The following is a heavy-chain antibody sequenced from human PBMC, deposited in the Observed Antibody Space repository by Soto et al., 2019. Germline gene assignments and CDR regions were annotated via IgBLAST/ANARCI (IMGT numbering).Heavy chain of an antibody. CDR3: ANRLGSF. V-gene: IGHV4-34*01. J-gene: IGHJ4*02. CDR2: THHTGST. Sequence: QVQLQQWGTGLLKPSETLSLTCAVYGGSFTTYYWAWIRQSPGKGLDWIGETHHTGSTTYSPSLMSRVSISIDTSRNQFTLKLCAVTAADTGVYYCANRLGSFWGQGVLVTVSS. CDR1: GGSFTTYY. D-gene: IGHD3-16*01.